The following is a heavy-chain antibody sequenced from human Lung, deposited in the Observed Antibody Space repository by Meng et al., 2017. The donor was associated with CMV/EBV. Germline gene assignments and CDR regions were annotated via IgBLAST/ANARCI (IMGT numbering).Heavy chain of an antibody. V-gene: IGHV1-69*05. D-gene: IGHD2-15*01. J-gene: IGHJ5*02. CDR1: GGTFSSYA. Sequence: SVKVSCKASGGTFSSYAISWVRQAPGQGLEWMGGIIPIFGTANYAQKFQGRVTITTDESTSTAYMELSSLRSEDTAVYYCARVEMGMVVADPWGQGTLVTVSS. CDR3: ARVEMGMVVADP. CDR2: IIPIFGTA.